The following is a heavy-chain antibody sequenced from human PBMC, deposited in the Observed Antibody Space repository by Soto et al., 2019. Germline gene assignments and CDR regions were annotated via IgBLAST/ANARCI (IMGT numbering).Heavy chain of an antibody. D-gene: IGHD1-26*01. J-gene: IGHJ4*02. V-gene: IGHV3-30-3*01. CDR1: GFTFSSYA. CDR3: ARDQGAGYYFDY. Sequence: QVQLVESGGGVVQPGRSLRLSCAASGFTFSSYAMHWVRQASGEGLEWVAVISYDGSNKYYADSVKGRFTISRDNSKNTLYLQMNSLRAEDTAVYYCARDQGAGYYFDYWGQGTLVTVSS. CDR2: ISYDGSNK.